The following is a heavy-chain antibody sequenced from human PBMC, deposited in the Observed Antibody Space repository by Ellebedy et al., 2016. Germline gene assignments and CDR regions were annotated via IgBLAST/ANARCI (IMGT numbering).Heavy chain of an antibody. D-gene: IGHD3-22*01. CDR3: ARDLTYYSDTSGYFNFDY. CDR2: MNPNSGNT. V-gene: IGHV1-8*01. CDR1: GYTFTSYD. J-gene: IGHJ4*02. Sequence: ASVKVSCKASGYTFTSYDINWVRQATGQGLEWMGWMNPNSGNTGYAQKFQGRVTMTRNTSISTAYMELRSLRSDDTAVYYCARDLTYYSDTSGYFNFDYWGQGTLVTVSS.